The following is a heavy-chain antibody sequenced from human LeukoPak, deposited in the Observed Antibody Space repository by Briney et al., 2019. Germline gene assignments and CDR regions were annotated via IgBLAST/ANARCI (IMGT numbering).Heavy chain of an antibody. J-gene: IGHJ5*02. CDR3: ARHYYGSGRTNWFDP. D-gene: IGHD3-10*01. CDR1: GGSISNYY. Sequence: SETLSLTCTVSGGSISNYYWSWIRQPPGKGLEWIGYIYSSGSTNYNPSLKSRVTISVDTSKNQFSLKLSSVTAADTAVYYCARHYYGSGRTNWFDPWGQGTLVTVSS. V-gene: IGHV4-59*08. CDR2: IYSSGST.